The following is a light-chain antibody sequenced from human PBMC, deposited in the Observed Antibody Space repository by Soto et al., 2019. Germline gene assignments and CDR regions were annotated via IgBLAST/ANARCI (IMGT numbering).Light chain of an antibody. V-gene: IGKV3-20*01. J-gene: IGKJ1*01. CDR3: QQYGSSPWT. CDR2: SAS. Sequence: EIVLTQSPGTLSLSPGERATLSCRASQRVSSSFLAWYQQKPGQAPRLLIYSASSRASGIPDRFSGSGSGTDFTLTISRLEPDDFAVYYCQQYGSSPWTFGQGTKVQIK. CDR1: QRVSSSF.